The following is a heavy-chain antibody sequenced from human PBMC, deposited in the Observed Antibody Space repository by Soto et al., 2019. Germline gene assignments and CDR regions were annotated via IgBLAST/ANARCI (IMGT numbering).Heavy chain of an antibody. CDR3: ARWELLPSPSYYYYYGMDV. CDR1: GSRFSNYV. Sequence: GASVKVSCKVSGSRFSNYVISWVRQAPGHGLEWLGRIIPIFNSTKYAQSFQGRVTITADKSTSTASLELSSLRSDDTAVYYCARWELLPSPSYYYYYGMDVWGQGTTVTVSS. J-gene: IGHJ6*02. V-gene: IGHV1-69*06. CDR2: IIPIFNST. D-gene: IGHD1-26*01.